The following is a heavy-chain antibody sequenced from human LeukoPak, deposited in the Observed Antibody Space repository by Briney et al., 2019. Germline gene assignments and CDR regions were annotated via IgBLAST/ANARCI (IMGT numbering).Heavy chain of an antibody. CDR1: GGSFSGYY. Sequence: SETLSLTCAVYGGSFSGYYWSWIRQPPGKGLEWIGEINHSGSTNYNPSLKSRVTISVDTSKNQFSLKLSSVTAADTAVYYCARPQGLGSVDAFDIWGQGTMVTVSS. CDR3: ARPQGLGSVDAFDI. V-gene: IGHV4-34*01. J-gene: IGHJ3*02. D-gene: IGHD3-10*01. CDR2: INHSGST.